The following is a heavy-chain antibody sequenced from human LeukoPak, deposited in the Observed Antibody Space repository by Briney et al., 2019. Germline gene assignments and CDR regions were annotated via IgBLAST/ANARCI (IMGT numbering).Heavy chain of an antibody. CDR2: IYYSGST. D-gene: IGHD6-13*01. V-gene: IGHV4-59*12. CDR3: ARLRGIAAAANWFDP. J-gene: IGHJ5*02. CDR1: GGSISSYY. Sequence: SETLSLTCTVSGGSISSYYWSWIRQPPGKGLEWIGYIYYSGSTNYNPSLKSRVTISVDTSKNQFSLKLSSVTAADTAVYYCARLRGIAAAANWFDPWGQGTLVTVSS.